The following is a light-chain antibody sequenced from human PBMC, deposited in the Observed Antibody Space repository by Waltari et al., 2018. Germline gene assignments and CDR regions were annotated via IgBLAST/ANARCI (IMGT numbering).Light chain of an antibody. Sequence: DIQMTQSPSTLSASVGDRVTITCRASQSISSLLAWYQQKPGNAPKFLIYKVSRLESGVPSRFSGSGSGTEFTLTINSLQPDDFATYFCQQYNSYPLTFGGWTKVEIK. CDR1: QSISSL. CDR2: KVS. J-gene: IGKJ4*01. V-gene: IGKV1-5*03. CDR3: QQYNSYPLT.